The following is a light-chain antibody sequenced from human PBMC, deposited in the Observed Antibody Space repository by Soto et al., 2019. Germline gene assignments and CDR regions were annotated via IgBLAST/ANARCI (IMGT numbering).Light chain of an antibody. CDR1: QGISNY. J-gene: IGKJ3*01. CDR3: QKYDTVPFT. V-gene: IGKV1-27*01. Sequence: DIQMTQSPSSLSASVGDRVTITCRASQGISNYVAWYQQKPGKVPKLLISAASTLQSGVSSRFSGRGSGTDFTLTISSLQPEDVATYYCQKYDTVPFTFGPGTKV. CDR2: AAS.